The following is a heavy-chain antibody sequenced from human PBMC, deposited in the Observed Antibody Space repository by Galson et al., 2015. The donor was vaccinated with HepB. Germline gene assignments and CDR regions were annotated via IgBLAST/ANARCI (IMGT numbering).Heavy chain of an antibody. CDR3: ASSGASLPDGWFFDL. Sequence: CAISGDSVSSNSAAWNWIRQSPSRGLEWLGRTYYRSKWNYDYALSVRSRITINPDIPKNQFSLQLNSVTPEDTAVYYCASSGASLPDGWFFDLWGRGTLVTVSS. J-gene: IGHJ2*01. D-gene: IGHD4/OR15-4a*01. CDR2: TYYRSKWNY. CDR1: GDSVSSNSAA. V-gene: IGHV6-1*01.